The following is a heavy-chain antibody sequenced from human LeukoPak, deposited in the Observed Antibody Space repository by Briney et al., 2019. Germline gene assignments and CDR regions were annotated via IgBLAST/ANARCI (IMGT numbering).Heavy chain of an antibody. J-gene: IGHJ4*02. V-gene: IGHV3-23*01. D-gene: IGHD6-19*01. Sequence: PGGSLRLSCAASGFTFRSYAMSWVRQAPGKGLEWVSAITGSGDSTYYADSVKGRFTISRDNSKNTLYLQMNSLRAEDTAVYYCAKDDWGSGWSLDYWGQGTLVTVSS. CDR3: AKDDWGSGWSLDY. CDR1: GFTFRSYA. CDR2: ITGSGDST.